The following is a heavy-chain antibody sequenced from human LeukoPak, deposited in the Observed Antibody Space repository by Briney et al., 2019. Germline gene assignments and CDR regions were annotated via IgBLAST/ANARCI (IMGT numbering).Heavy chain of an antibody. J-gene: IGHJ4*02. CDR2: IWFDGYNK. CDR3: ARDRYASAAPDYYFDY. CDR1: GFTFSSYG. D-gene: IGHD3-10*01. V-gene: IGHV3-33*01. Sequence: GGSLRLSCAASGFTFSSYGMNWVRQAPGKGLEWVAVIWFDGYNKYCADSVKGRFTISRDNSKNTLYLQMNSLRVEDTAFYYCARDRYASAAPDYYFDYWGQGTLVTVSS.